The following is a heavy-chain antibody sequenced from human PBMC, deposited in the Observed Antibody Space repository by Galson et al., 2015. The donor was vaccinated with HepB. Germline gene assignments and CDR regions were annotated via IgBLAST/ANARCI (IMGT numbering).Heavy chain of an antibody. CDR2: IKQDGSEK. Sequence: SLRLSCAASGFTFSSYWMSWVRQAPGKGLEWVANIKQDGSEKYYVDSVKGRFTISRDNAKNSLYLQMNSLRAEDTAVYYCAAEGATVTTVSGDYWGQGTLVTVSS. CDR3: AAEGATVTTVSGDY. V-gene: IGHV3-7*01. D-gene: IGHD4-17*01. CDR1: GFTFSSYW. J-gene: IGHJ4*02.